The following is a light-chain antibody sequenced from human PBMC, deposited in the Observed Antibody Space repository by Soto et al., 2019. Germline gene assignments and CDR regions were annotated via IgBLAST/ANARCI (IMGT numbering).Light chain of an antibody. CDR1: SSDFGGYNY. Sequence: QSVLTQPASVSGSPGQSITISCTGTSSDFGGYNYVSWYQQHPVKAPKLMIYDVTHRPSGVSDRFSGSKSGNTASLTISGLQAEDEADYYCSSYTSSSTPYVFGPGTKVTVL. J-gene: IGLJ1*01. CDR3: SSYTSSSTPYV. CDR2: DVT. V-gene: IGLV2-14*01.